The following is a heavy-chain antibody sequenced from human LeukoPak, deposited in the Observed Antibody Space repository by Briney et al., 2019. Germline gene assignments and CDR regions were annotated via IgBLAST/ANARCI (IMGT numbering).Heavy chain of an antibody. Sequence: SETLSLTCTVSGGSISSYYWSWLRQPPGKGLEWIGYIYYSGSTNYNPSLKSRVTISVDTSKNQFSLKLSSVTAADTAVYYCARERPGPRGYYYWYFDLWGRGTLVTVSS. V-gene: IGHV4-59*01. CDR2: IYYSGST. J-gene: IGHJ2*01. CDR3: ARERPGPRGYYYWYFDL. CDR1: GGSISSYY. D-gene: IGHD3-22*01.